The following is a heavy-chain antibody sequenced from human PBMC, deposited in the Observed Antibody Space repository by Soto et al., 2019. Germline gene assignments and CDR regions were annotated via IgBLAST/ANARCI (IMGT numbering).Heavy chain of an antibody. Sequence: QVQLVQSGAEVKKPGSSVRVSCKASGDTFTFYSINWVRQAPGLGLEWMGRINPILSMSNYAQRFQGRVTMTADKSTSTADMELSSLRSEDTAMYYCASSYGSGYRAVDYWGQGALVTVSS. CDR3: ASSYGSGYRAVDY. V-gene: IGHV1-69*02. J-gene: IGHJ4*02. CDR1: GDTFTFYS. CDR2: INPILSMS. D-gene: IGHD3-10*01.